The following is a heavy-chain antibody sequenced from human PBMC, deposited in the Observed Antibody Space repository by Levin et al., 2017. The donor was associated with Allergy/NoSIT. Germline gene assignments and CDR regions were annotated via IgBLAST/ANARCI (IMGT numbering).Heavy chain of an antibody. Sequence: GGSLRLSCAASGFTFSSYGMHWVRQAPGKGLEWVAVIWYDGSNKYYADSVKGRFTISRDNSKNTLYLQMNSLRAEDSAVYYCARVQGYCSSTSCPHPYYYYGMDVWGQGTTVTVSS. V-gene: IGHV3-33*01. CDR3: ARVQGYCSSTSCPHPYYYYGMDV. CDR1: GFTFSSYG. D-gene: IGHD2-2*01. J-gene: IGHJ6*02. CDR2: IWYDGSNK.